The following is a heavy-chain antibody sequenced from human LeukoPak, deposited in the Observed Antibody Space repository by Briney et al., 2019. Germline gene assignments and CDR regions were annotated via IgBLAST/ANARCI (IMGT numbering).Heavy chain of an antibody. J-gene: IGHJ5*02. Sequence: SETLSLTCAVSGYSISSGYYWGWIRQPPGKGLEWIGCIYHSVSTYYNPSLKSRVTISVDTSKNQFSLKLRSVTAADTAVYYCARTLGYCSSTSCYGWWFDPWGQGTLVTVSS. V-gene: IGHV4-38-2*01. CDR3: ARTLGYCSSTSCYGWWFDP. D-gene: IGHD2-2*01. CDR1: GYSISSGYY. CDR2: IYHSVST.